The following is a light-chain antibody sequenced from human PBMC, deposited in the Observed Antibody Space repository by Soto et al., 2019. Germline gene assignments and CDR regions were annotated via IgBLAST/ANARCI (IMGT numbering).Light chain of an antibody. Sequence: EIVLTQSPDTLSLSPGERATLSCRARQAVSSTYLAWYQQRLGQAPRLLIFGASSRATGIPDRFSGSGSGTDFTLSISRLEPEDFAVYYCQLYSNSPPMYTFGQGTKVDIK. V-gene: IGKV3-20*01. CDR3: QLYSNSPPMYT. J-gene: IGKJ2*01. CDR1: QAVSSTY. CDR2: GAS.